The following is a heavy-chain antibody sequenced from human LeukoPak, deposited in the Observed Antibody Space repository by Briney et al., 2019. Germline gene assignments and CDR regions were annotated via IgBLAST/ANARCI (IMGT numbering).Heavy chain of an antibody. J-gene: IGHJ4*02. D-gene: IGHD2-15*01. CDR1: GGSVSSDSYH. V-gene: IGHV4-61*01. CDR3: ARGYEVVVF. CDR2: IYSSGSP. Sequence: SETLSLTCTVSGGSVSSDSYHWTWIRQPPGKGLEWVGYIYSSGSPNYNPSLKSQATISVDTSKNQSSLKLSSVTAADTAVYYCARGYEVVVFWGQGTLATVSS.